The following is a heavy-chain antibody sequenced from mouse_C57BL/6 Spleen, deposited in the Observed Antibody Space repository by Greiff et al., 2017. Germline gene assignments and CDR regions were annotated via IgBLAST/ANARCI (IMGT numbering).Heavy chain of an antibody. CDR3: ARSYYDYDRWYFDV. CDR2: INPNNGGT. Sequence: EVKLMESGPELVKPGASVKIPCKASGYTFTDYNMDWVKQSHGKSLEWIGDINPNNGGTIYNQKFKGKATLTVDKSSSTAYMELRSLTSEDTAVYYCARSYYDYDRWYFDVWGTGTTVTVSS. J-gene: IGHJ1*03. D-gene: IGHD2-4*01. V-gene: IGHV1-18*01. CDR1: GYTFTDYN.